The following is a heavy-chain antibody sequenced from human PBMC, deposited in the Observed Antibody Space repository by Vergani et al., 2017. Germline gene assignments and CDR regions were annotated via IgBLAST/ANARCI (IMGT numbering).Heavy chain of an antibody. Sequence: QVQLQESGPGLVKPSETLSLTCTVSGGSISSYYWSWIRQPPGKGLEWIGYIYYSGSTNYNPSLKSRVTISVDTTKNDFSLKLSSVTAADTAVYYCAREGGIYCSGGSGNSYYDYMDVWGKGTTVTVSS. CDR2: IYYSGST. CDR3: AREGGIYCSGGSGNSYYDYMDV. J-gene: IGHJ6*03. CDR1: GGSISSYY. D-gene: IGHD2-15*01. V-gene: IGHV4-59*01.